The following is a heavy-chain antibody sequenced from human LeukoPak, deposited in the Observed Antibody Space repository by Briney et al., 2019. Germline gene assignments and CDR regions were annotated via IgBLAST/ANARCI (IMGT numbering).Heavy chain of an antibody. J-gene: IGHJ5*02. D-gene: IGHD4-17*01. CDR3: GREANGDNGGWFDP. CDR2: IYYSGST. CDR1: GGSISSYY. Sequence: KPSETLSLTCTVSGGSISSYYWSWIRQPPGKGLEWIGYIYYSGSTNYNSSLKSRVTISLDTSKNHFSLQLNSLTAADTAVYYCGREANGDNGGWFDPWGQGTLVIVSS. V-gene: IGHV4-59*12.